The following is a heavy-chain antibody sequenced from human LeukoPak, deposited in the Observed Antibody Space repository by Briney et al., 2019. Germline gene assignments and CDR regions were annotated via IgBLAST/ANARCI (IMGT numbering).Heavy chain of an antibody. D-gene: IGHD3-3*01. CDR3: ASATGVEAASF. V-gene: IGHV3-74*01. Sequence: PGGSLRLSCAASGFTFSSYWMYWVRQAPGKGLVWVSRLNSDGSSTNYADSVRGRFTISRDNARNTLYLQMNSLRAEDTGVYYCASATGVEAASFWGQGTLVTVSS. CDR1: GFTFSSYW. J-gene: IGHJ4*02. CDR2: LNSDGSST.